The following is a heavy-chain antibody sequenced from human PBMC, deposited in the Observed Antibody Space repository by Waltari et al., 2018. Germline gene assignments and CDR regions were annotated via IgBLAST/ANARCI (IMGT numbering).Heavy chain of an antibody. CDR2: ISGSGGST. J-gene: IGHJ4*02. V-gene: IGHV3-23*01. CDR1: GFPLSSHA. CDR3: AKVRIYGSGSYYNGWGY. D-gene: IGHD3-10*01. Sequence: EVQLLESGGSLVQPGGSLRLSCPASGFPLSSHAISSVRQAPGKGLEWVSAISGSGGSTYYADSVKGRFTISRDNSKNTLYLQMNSLRAEDTAVYYCAKVRIYGSGSYYNGWGYWGQGTLVTVSS.